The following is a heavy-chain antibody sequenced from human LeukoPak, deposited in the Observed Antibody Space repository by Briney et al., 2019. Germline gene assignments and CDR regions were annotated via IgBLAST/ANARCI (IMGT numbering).Heavy chain of an antibody. J-gene: IGHJ5*02. D-gene: IGHD4-17*01. CDR1: GYTFTGYY. CDR2: INPNSGGT. CDR3: ARGGSSTVTTEYWFDP. V-gene: IGHV1-2*04. Sequence: ASVKVSCKASGYTFTGYYMHWVRQAPGQGLEWMGWINPNSGGTNYAQKFQGWVTMTRDTSIITAYMELSSLRSEDTAVYYCARGGSSTVTTEYWFDPWGQGTLVTVSS.